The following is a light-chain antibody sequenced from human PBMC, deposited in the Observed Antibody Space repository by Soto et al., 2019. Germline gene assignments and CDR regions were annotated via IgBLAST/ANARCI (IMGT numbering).Light chain of an antibody. CDR3: QEYGSSQFT. V-gene: IGKV3-20*01. Sequence: EIVLTQSPGTLSLSPGERATLSCRASQSVSSSYLAWYQQKPGQAPRLLIYGASSKATGIPDRFSGSGSGTDFTRTISREEPADFAVYCCQEYGSSQFTCHQGTRLEIK. J-gene: IGKJ5*01. CDR2: GAS. CDR1: QSVSSSY.